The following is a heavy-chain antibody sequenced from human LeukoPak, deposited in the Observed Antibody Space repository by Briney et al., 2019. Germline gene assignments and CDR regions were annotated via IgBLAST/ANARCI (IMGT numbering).Heavy chain of an antibody. CDR1: GYIFSDYY. CDR3: ARGAEAETSPLDY. CDR2: INPKTGAA. Sequence: ASVKVSCKASGYIFSDYYMHWVRQAPGQGLEWLGWINPKTGAADYAQQFRGRITMTRDTSIDTDYMEMKRVTSDDTAVYYCARGAEAETSPLDYWGQGTLVTVSS. J-gene: IGHJ4*02. V-gene: IGHV1-2*02. D-gene: IGHD6-13*01.